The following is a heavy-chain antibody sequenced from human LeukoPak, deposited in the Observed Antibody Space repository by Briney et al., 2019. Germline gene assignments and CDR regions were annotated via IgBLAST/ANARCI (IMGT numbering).Heavy chain of an antibody. CDR3: ASRTGTRDY. D-gene: IGHD1-1*01. CDR1: GGSISSYY. V-gene: IGHV4-59*01. J-gene: IGHJ4*02. CDR2: IYYSGST. Sequence: SETLSLTCTVSGGSISSYYWSWIRQPPGKGPEWIGYIYYSGSTNYNPSLKSRVTISVDTSKNQFSLKLSSVTAADTAVYYCASRTGTRDYWGQGTLVTVSS.